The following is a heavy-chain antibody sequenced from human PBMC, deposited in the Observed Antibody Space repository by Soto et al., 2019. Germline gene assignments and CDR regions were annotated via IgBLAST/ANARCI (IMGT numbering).Heavy chain of an antibody. CDR3: ARVLRDSSGWYY. J-gene: IGHJ4*02. CDR1: GYSFNVYY. D-gene: IGHD6-19*01. Sequence: ASVKVSCKASGYSFNVYYMHWVRQAPGQGPEWLGIIKPSGESASDTQKFQGRLTMTRDKSTSTVYMELSSLRSEDTAVYYCARVLRDSSGWYYWGQGTLVTVSS. CDR2: IKPSGESA. V-gene: IGHV1-46*02.